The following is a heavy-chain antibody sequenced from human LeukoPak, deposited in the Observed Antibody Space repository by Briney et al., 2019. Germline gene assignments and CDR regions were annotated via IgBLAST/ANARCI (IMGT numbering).Heavy chain of an antibody. CDR1: GYSISSGYY. Sequence: PSETLSLTCAVSGYSISSGYYWGWIRQPPGKGLAWIGSIYHSGSTYYNPSLKSRVTISVDTSKNQFSLKLSSVTAADTAVYYCARGAISDMVRGVLDYWGQGTLVTVSS. J-gene: IGHJ4*02. D-gene: IGHD3-10*01. V-gene: IGHV4-38-2*01. CDR3: ARGAISDMVRGVLDY. CDR2: IYHSGST.